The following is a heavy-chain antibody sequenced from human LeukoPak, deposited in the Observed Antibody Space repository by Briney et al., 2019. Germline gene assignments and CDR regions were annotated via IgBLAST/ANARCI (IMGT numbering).Heavy chain of an antibody. J-gene: IGHJ4*02. CDR2: IRYDGSNK. CDR3: VRDMGRESIFDY. CDR1: GFTFSSYG. Sequence: PGGSLRLSCAASGFTFSSYGMHWVRQAPGKGLEWVAFIRYDGSNKYYADSVKGRFTISRDNAENSLFLQMNSLRVDDTAVYYCVRDMGRESIFDYWGQGTLVTVSS. V-gene: IGHV3-30*02. D-gene: IGHD3-10*01.